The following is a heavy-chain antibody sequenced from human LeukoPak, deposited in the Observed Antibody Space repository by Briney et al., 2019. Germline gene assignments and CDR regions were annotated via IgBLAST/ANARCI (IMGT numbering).Heavy chain of an antibody. CDR2: MSTSGNS. Sequence: SETLSLTCTVSGGSISGYYWSWIRQPAGKGLEWIGRMSTSGNSNYIPSLVSRVTMSVDTSKNQFSLNLSSVTAADTAVYYCARESRSMRWFDPWGQGTLVTVSS. CDR3: ARESRSMRWFDP. J-gene: IGHJ5*02. V-gene: IGHV4-4*07. CDR1: GGSISGYY. D-gene: IGHD6-13*01.